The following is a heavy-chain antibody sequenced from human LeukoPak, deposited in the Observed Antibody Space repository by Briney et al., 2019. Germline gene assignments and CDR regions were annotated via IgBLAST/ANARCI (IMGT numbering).Heavy chain of an antibody. CDR1: GGSFSGYY. V-gene: IGHV4-34*01. CDR3: ARGKSVTTYYYYMDV. D-gene: IGHD1-14*01. J-gene: IGHJ6*03. Sequence: PSETLSLTCAVYGGSFSGYYWSWIRQPPGKGLEWIGEINHSGSTNYNPSLKSRVTISVDTSKNQFSLKLSSVTAADTAVYYCARGKSVTTYYYYMDVWGKGTTVTVSS. CDR2: INHSGST.